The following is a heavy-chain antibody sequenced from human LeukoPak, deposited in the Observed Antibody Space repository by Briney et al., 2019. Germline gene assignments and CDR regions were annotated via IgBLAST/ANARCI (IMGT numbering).Heavy chain of an antibody. CDR1: GYTFTGYY. J-gene: IGHJ3*02. CDR2: INPHSGGT. V-gene: IGHV1-2*02. Sequence: GASVKVSCKASGYTFTGYYIHWVRQAPGQGLEWMGWINPHSGGTNYAQKFQGGVTMTRDTSITTAYMELSSLRSDDTAVYYCARANYYDSSGYSRGAFDIWGQGTMVTVSS. D-gene: IGHD3-22*01. CDR3: ARANYYDSSGYSRGAFDI.